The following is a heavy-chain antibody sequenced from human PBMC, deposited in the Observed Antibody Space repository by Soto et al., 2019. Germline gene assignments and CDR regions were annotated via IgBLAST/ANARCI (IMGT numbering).Heavy chain of an antibody. CDR2: INPNSGGT. CDR1: GYTFTGYY. V-gene: IGHV1-2*02. D-gene: IGHD3-3*01. Sequence: GASVKVSCKASGYTFTGYYMHWVRQAPGQGLEWMGWINPNSGGTNYAQKFQGRVTMTRDTSTSTVYMELSSLRSEDTAVYYCARAILDFWSGYDYWGQGTLVTVSS. CDR3: ARAILDFWSGYDY. J-gene: IGHJ4*02.